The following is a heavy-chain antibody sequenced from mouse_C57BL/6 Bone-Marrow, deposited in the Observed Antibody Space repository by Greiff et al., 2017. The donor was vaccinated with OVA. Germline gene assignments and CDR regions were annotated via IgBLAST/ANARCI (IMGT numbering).Heavy chain of an antibody. J-gene: IGHJ4*01. CDR3: ASPGRRYAMDY. CDR2: IYPGSGST. CDR1: GYTFTSYW. Sequence: VQLQQPGAELVKPGASVKMSCKASGYTFTSYWITWVQPSPGQGLEWIGDIYPGSGSTNDNAKFKSKATLTVDTSSSTAYMQLSSLTSEDSAGDYGASPGRRYAMDYWGQGTSVTVSS. V-gene: IGHV1-55*01. D-gene: IGHD1-1*01.